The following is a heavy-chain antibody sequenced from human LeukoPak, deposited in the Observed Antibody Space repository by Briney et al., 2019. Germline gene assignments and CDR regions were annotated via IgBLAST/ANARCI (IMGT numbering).Heavy chain of an antibody. V-gene: IGHV4-30-4*01. CDR2: IYYSGST. J-gene: IGHJ6*02. D-gene: IGHD1-26*01. Sequence: SETLSLTCTVSGGSISSGDYYWSWIRQPPGKGLEWIGYIYYSGSTYYNPSLKSRVTISADTSKNQFSLKLSSVTAADTAVYYCARGGYVGFSDYYYYGMDVWGQGTTVTVSS. CDR1: GGSISSGDYY. CDR3: ARGGYVGFSDYYYYGMDV.